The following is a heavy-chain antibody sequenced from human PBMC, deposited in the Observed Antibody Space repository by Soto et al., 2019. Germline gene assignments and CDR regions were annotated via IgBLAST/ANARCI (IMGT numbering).Heavy chain of an antibody. V-gene: IGHV2-26*01. CDR3: ARMEATYYXFXSXPFDY. J-gene: IGHJ4*02. CDR2: IFSNDEK. CDR1: XXSLSNARMG. D-gene: IGHD3-3*01. Sequence: PTLVNPTETLTLTCTVXXXSLSNARMGVSWIRQPPGKALEWLAHIFSNDEKSYSTSLKSRLTISKDTSKSQDVLTMTNMDPVDTATYYCARMEATYYXFXSXPFDYWGQGTXVTVSS.